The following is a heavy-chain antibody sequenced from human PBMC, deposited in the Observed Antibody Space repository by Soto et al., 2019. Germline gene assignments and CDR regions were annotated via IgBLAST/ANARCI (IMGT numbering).Heavy chain of an antibody. D-gene: IGHD3-3*01. V-gene: IGHV4-34*08. CDR3: ATRITVFALLIPPFDP. Sequence: SELQSLRWSVFWGKGIDLGGSWIRKQPGKGLEWIGEINHTGGTHYNPSLKSRVTMSVDTSKNQFSLRLSSVTAADTAIYYCATRITVFALLIPPFDPCGQGTYVSLSS. J-gene: IGHJ5*01. CDR2: INHTGGT. CDR1: WGKGIDLG.